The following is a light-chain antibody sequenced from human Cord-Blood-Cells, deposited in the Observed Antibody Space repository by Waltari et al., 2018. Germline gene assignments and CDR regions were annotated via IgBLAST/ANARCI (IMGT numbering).Light chain of an antibody. V-gene: IGKV3-20*01. J-gene: IGKJ1*01. CDR2: GAS. CDR1: QSVSSSY. CDR3: QQYGSSPRT. Sequence: EIVLTQSPGTLSFSPGERATLSYRASQSVSSSYLAWYPQKPGQAPRLLIYGASSRATGIPDRFSGSGSGTDFTLTISRLEPEDFAVYYCQQYGSSPRTFGQGTKVEIK.